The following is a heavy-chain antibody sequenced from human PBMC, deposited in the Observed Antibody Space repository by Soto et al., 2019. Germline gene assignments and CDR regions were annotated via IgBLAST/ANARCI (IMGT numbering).Heavy chain of an antibody. D-gene: IGHD6-19*01. Sequence: SETLSLTCTVSGGSISSGGYYWGWIRQHPGKGLEWIGYIYYSGSTYYNPSLKSRVTISVDTSKNQFSLKLSSVTAADTAVYYCARDRPNSSGWYGLAFDIWGQGTMVTVSS. J-gene: IGHJ3*02. V-gene: IGHV4-31*03. CDR3: ARDRPNSSGWYGLAFDI. CDR2: IYYSGST. CDR1: GGSISSGGYY.